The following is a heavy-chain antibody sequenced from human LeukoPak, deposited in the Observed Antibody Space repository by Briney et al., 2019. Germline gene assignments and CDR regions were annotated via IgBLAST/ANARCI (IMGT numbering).Heavy chain of an antibody. J-gene: IGHJ4*02. V-gene: IGHV1-18*01. CDR3: ARVGGRREQWRVFDY. Sequence: HWASVKVSCKASGYTFTSYGISWVRQAPGQGLEWMGWISAYNGNTNYAQKLQGRVTMTTDTSTSTAYMELRSLRSDDTAVYYCARVGGRREQWRVFDYWGQGTLVTVSS. CDR2: ISAYNGNT. CDR1: GYTFTSYG. D-gene: IGHD6-19*01.